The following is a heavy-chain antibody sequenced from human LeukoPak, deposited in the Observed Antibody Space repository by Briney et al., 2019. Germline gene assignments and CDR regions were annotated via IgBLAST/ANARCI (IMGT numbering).Heavy chain of an antibody. CDR3: AREISGYDAFDI. J-gene: IGHJ3*02. CDR2: INHSGST. Sequence: SETLSLTCAVYGGSFSGYYWSWIRQPPGKRLEWIGEINHSGSTNYNPSLKSRVPISVDTSKNQFSLKLSSVTAADTAVYYCAREISGYDAFDIWGQGTMVTVSS. V-gene: IGHV4-34*01. D-gene: IGHD3-22*01. CDR1: GGSFSGYY.